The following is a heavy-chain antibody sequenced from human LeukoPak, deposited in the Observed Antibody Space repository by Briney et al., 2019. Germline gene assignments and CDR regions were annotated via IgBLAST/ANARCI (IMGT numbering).Heavy chain of an antibody. V-gene: IGHV3-23*01. J-gene: IGHJ4*02. D-gene: IGHD2-15*01. CDR2: ISGSGGST. Sequence: GGSLRLSCAASGFTFSNYVMTWVRLAPGKGLEWVSGISGSGGSTYYADSVKGRFTISRDNSKNTLYLQMNSLRAEDTAVYYCAKDRMYCSGGSCYPTIFDYWGQGTLVTVSS. CDR1: GFTFSNYV. CDR3: AKDRMYCSGGSCYPTIFDY.